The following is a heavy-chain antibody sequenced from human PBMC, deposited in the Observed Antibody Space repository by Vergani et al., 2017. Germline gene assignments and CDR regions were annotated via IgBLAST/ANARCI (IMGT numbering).Heavy chain of an antibody. D-gene: IGHD1-26*01. V-gene: IGHV4-61*02. CDR1: GASMSSVGYY. Sequence: QVQLQESGPGLVKPSQTLSLTCTVSGASMSSVGYYWTWIRQSAGKRLEWIGDILGSGTANYNPSFQGRFSMSMATSKNQFSLTLRSVNATDAAVYYCARGDRAAGYSGPDSWGQGTRVTVSS. CDR3: ARGDRAAGYSGPDS. CDR2: ILGSGTA. J-gene: IGHJ4*02.